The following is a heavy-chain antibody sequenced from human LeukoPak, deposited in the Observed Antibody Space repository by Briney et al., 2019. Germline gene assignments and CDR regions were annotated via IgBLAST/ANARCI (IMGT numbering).Heavy chain of an antibody. CDR1: GDSVSSNDAT. J-gene: IGHJ3*02. V-gene: IGHV6-1*01. CDR3: ARGGVGSKNNVFGI. Sequence: SQTLSLTCAISGDSVSSNDATWNWIRQSPSRGLEWLGRTYYRSEWYNNYAVSVKSRITINPDTSKNQSSLQLNSVTPEDTALYYCARGGVGSKNNVFGIWGQGTMVTVSS. D-gene: IGHD1-26*01. CDR2: TYYRSEWYN.